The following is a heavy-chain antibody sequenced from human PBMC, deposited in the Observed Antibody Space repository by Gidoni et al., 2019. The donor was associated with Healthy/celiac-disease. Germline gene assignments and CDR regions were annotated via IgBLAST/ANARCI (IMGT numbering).Heavy chain of an antibody. CDR1: GGSLSSSNW. D-gene: IGHD3-10*02. V-gene: IGHV4-4*02. J-gene: IGHJ5*02. Sequence: QVQLQESGPGLVKPSATLSLTCAVTGGSLSSSNWWSWVRQPPGKGLEWIGEIYHSGSTNDNPSLKIRVTIAVDKSQNQFSLKLSSVTAADTAVYYCARVPYYYLHRWFDPWGQGTLVTVSS. CDR3: ARVPYYYLHRWFDP. CDR2: IYHSGST.